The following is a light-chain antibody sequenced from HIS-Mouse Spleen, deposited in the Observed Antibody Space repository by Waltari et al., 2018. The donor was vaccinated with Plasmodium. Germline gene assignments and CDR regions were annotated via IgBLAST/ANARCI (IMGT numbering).Light chain of an antibody. J-gene: IGLJ3*02. Sequence: SYELTQPPSVSVSPGQTARITCSGDALPNKYAYWYQQKSGQAPVLVIYEDCKRPSGIPERFSGSSSGTMATLTISGAQVEDEADYYCYSTDSSGNHRVFGGGTKLTVL. CDR2: EDC. CDR1: ALPNKY. V-gene: IGLV3-10*01. CDR3: YSTDSSGNHRV.